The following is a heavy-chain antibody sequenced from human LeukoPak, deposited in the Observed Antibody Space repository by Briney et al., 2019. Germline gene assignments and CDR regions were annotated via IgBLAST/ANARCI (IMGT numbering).Heavy chain of an antibody. Sequence: GGSLRLSCAASGFTFSSYAMSWVRQAPGKGLEWVSAISGSGGSTYFADSVKGRFTISRDNANNSLYLQMNSLRAEDTVVYYCARIGGSGWYVDYWGQGTLVTVSS. CDR1: GFTFSSYA. V-gene: IGHV3-23*01. D-gene: IGHD6-19*01. CDR3: ARIGGSGWYVDY. J-gene: IGHJ4*02. CDR2: ISGSGGST.